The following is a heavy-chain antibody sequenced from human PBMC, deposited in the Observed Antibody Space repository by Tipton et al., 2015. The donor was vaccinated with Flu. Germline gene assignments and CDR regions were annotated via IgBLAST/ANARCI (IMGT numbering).Heavy chain of an antibody. V-gene: IGHV4-39*07. CDR3: AKVLFGWVES. J-gene: IGHJ5*01. CDR1: GGSISSSSHY. D-gene: IGHD3-16*01. CDR2: IYYTGYP. Sequence: LRLSCTVSGGSISSSSHYWGWIRQAPGRGLEWVGSIYYTGYPYYNSSLKSRLAMSIDTSKKQFSSRLSSVTAADTAVYYCAKVLFGWVESWAQGTLVTVSS.